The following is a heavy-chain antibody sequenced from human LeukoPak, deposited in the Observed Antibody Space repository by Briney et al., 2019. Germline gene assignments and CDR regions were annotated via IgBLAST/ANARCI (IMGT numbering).Heavy chain of an antibody. CDR2: IWYDGSNK. D-gene: IGHD3-10*01. J-gene: IGHJ4*02. CDR1: QFTFSNHG. V-gene: IGHV3-33*01. CDR3: ARDRGVSNFDY. Sequence: PGRSLRLSCAASQFTFSNHGMHWVRQAPGKGLEWVAVIWYDGSNKYYADSVKGRFTISRDNSQNTLYLQMNSLRAEDTAVYYCARDRGVSNFDYWGQGTQVTVSS.